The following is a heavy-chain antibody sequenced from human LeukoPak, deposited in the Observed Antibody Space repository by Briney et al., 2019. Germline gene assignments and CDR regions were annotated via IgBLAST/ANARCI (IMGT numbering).Heavy chain of an antibody. CDR3: ARVSKQQLETFYWYFDL. Sequence: SETLSLTCTVYGGSFSGYYWGWIRQPPGKGLEWIGSIYHSGSTYYNPSLKSRVTISVDTSKNQFSLKLSSVTAADTAVYYCARVSKQQLETFYWYFDLWGRGTLVTVSS. D-gene: IGHD6-13*01. V-gene: IGHV4-38-2*02. J-gene: IGHJ2*01. CDR1: GGSFSGYY. CDR2: IYHSGST.